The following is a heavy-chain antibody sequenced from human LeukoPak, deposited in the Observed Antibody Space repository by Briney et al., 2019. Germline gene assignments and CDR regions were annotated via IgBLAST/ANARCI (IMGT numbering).Heavy chain of an antibody. V-gene: IGHV1-46*01. Sequence: ASVKVSCKASGYTFTSYGISWVRQAPGQGLEWMGIINPSGDSTSYAQKFQGRVTMTEDTSTDTAYMELSSLRSEDTAVYYCATGGQWLVEDWGQGTLVTVSS. D-gene: IGHD6-19*01. J-gene: IGHJ4*02. CDR2: INPSGDST. CDR1: GYTFTSYG. CDR3: ATGGQWLVED.